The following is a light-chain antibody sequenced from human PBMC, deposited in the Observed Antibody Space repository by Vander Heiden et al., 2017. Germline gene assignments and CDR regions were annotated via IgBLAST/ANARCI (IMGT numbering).Light chain of an antibody. V-gene: IGKV1-39*01. Sequence: DIQITQSPSSLSASVGDRVTIPFRASQSISSYLNWYQQKPGKAPKLLIYAASSLQSGVPSRFSGSGSGTDFTLTISSLQPEDFATYYCQQSYSTFWTFGQGTKVEIK. CDR1: QSISSY. CDR3: QQSYSTFWT. CDR2: AAS. J-gene: IGKJ1*01.